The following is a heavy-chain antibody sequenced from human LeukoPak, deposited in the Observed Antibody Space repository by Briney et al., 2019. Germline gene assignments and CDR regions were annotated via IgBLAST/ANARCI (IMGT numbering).Heavy chain of an antibody. CDR1: GFTFDDYA. V-gene: IGHV3-9*01. CDR2: ISWNSGSI. Sequence: GGSLRLSCAASGFTFDDYAMHWVRQAPGKGLEWVSGISWNSGSIGYADSVKGRFTISRDNAKNSLYLQMSSLRAEDTALYYCAKGIVGAIDYWGQGTLVTVSS. J-gene: IGHJ4*02. D-gene: IGHD1-26*01. CDR3: AKGIVGAIDY.